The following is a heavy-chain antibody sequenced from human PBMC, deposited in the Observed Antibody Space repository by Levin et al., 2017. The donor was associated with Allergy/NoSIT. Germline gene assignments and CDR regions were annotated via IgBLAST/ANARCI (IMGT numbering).Heavy chain of an antibody. Sequence: SCAASGFTFSSYAMHWVRQAPGKGLEWVAVISYDGSNKYYADSVKGRFTISRDNSKNTLYLQMNSLRAEDTAVYYCARVRAAAAAGTPIGYWGQGTLVTVSS. V-gene: IGHV3-30-3*01. CDR3: ARVRAAAAAGTPIGY. D-gene: IGHD6-13*01. CDR1: GFTFSSYA. J-gene: IGHJ4*02. CDR2: ISYDGSNK.